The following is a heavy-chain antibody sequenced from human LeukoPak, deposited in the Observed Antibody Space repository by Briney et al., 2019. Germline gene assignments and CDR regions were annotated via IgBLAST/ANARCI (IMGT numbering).Heavy chain of an antibody. J-gene: IGHJ4*02. D-gene: IGHD7-27*01. CDR3: AKDGGLWVSAHWGDS. CDR2: ITTSDGNT. CDR1: GFTFSSYT. V-gene: IGHV3-23*01. Sequence: GGTLRLSCAASGFTFSSYTMSWVRQAPGKGLEWVSTITTSDGNTYYADSVKGRFTVSRDNSKNTLFLQINSLRAEDTAVYYCAKDGGLWVSAHWGDSWGRGTLVTVSS.